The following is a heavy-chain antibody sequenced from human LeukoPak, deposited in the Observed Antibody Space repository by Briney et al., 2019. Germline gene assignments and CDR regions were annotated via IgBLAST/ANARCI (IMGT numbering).Heavy chain of an antibody. V-gene: IGHV4-59*01. CDR1: GGSISSYY. Sequence: SETLSLTCTVSGGSISSYYWSWIRQPPGKGLEWIGNIYYSGSTNYNPSLRSRVTISVDTSKNQCSLKLSSVTAADTAVYYCARDPRVVPAAPGYYYMDVWGKGTTVTVSS. CDR2: IYYSGST. D-gene: IGHD2-2*01. J-gene: IGHJ6*03. CDR3: ARDPRVVPAAPGYYYMDV.